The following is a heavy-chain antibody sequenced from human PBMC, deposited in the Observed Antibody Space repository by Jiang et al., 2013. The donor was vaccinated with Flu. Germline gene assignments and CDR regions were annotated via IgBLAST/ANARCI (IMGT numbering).Heavy chain of an antibody. Sequence: VQLVESGGGLVKPGGPLRLSCAASGFTFSNTWMSWVRQAPGKGLEWVGRIKSKTDGGTTNYAAPVKGRFTISRDDSEKTLYLQMDSLKSEDTAVYYCATGDFGDYVFDSWGQGTLVTVSS. CDR3: ATGDFGDYVFDS. V-gene: IGHV3-15*01. CDR2: IKSKTDGGTT. D-gene: IGHD4-17*01. J-gene: IGHJ5*01. CDR1: GFTFSNTW.